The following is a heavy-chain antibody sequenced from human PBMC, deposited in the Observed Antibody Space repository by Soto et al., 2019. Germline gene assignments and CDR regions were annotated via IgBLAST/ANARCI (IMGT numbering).Heavy chain of an antibody. Sequence: PGGSLRLSCAASGFTFSNYAMHWVRQAPGKGLEFVSAVSSNGVSTYYANSVKGRFTISRDNSKNTLYLQMGSLRTEDMAVYYCARDTTYYGSGPFDYWGQGT. CDR1: GFTFSNYA. V-gene: IGHV3-64*01. J-gene: IGHJ4*02. CDR3: ARDTTYYGSGPFDY. D-gene: IGHD3-10*01. CDR2: VSSNGVST.